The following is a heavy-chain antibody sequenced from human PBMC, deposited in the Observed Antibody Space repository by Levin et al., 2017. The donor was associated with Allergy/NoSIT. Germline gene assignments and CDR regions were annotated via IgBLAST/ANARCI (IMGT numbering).Heavy chain of an antibody. CDR1: GYTFTSYG. CDR3: ARKDRYFDWLQDY. V-gene: IGHV1-18*01. Sequence: GESLKISCKASGYTFTSYGISWVRQAPGQGLEWMGWISAYNGNTNYAQKLQGRVTMTTDTSTSTAYMELRSLRSDDTAVYYCARKDRYFDWLQDYWGQGTLVTVSS. D-gene: IGHD3-9*01. J-gene: IGHJ4*02. CDR2: ISAYNGNT.